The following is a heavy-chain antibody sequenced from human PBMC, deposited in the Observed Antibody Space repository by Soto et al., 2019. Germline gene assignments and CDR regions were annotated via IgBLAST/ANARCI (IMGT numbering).Heavy chain of an antibody. CDR1: GYTFTSYY. J-gene: IGHJ4*02. D-gene: IGHD3-3*01. Sequence: GASVKFSCKASGYTFTSYYMHWVRQAPGQGLEWMGIINPSGGSTSYXXKFQGRVXXTRDTSTSTVXMELSXLRSEDTAVXYCVIAVYDFWSGLFGYWSQGSLV. CDR2: INPSGGST. V-gene: IGHV1-46*03. CDR3: VIAVYDFWSGLFGY.